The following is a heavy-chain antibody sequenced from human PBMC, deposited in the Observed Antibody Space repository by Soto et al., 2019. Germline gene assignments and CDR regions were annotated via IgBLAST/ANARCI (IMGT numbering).Heavy chain of an antibody. Sequence: QVQLVQSGAEVKKPGASVKVSCKASGYTFTSYAMHWVRQAPGQRLEWMGWINAGNGNTKYSQKFQGRVTITRDTSASTAYMELSSLRSEDTAVYYCARESLDPLGGTVTTWAFYFDYWGQGTLVTVSS. CDR1: GYTFTSYA. CDR3: ARESLDPLGGTVTTWAFYFDY. CDR2: INAGNGNT. V-gene: IGHV1-3*01. J-gene: IGHJ4*02. D-gene: IGHD4-17*01.